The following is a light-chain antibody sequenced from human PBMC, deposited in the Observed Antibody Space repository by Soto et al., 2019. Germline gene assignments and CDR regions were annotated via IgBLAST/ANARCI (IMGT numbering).Light chain of an antibody. V-gene: IGKV1-5*01. J-gene: IGKJ1*01. Sequence: DIQMTQSPSTLSASVGDRVTITCRASQSISSWLAWYQQKPGKAPKLLIYDASSLESGVPSRFSGSGSGTECTLTISSLQPDDFATYYCQQYNSYWTFGQGTKVESK. CDR3: QQYNSYWT. CDR1: QSISSW. CDR2: DAS.